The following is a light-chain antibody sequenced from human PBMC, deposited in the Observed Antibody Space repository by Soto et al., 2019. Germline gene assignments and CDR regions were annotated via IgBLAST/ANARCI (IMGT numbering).Light chain of an antibody. J-gene: IGKJ4*01. CDR1: HFLYTK. V-gene: IGKV3-15*01. CDR3: QQCANWPFT. Sequence: EIVMTQSPATLSVSPGERATLFCRASHFLYTKIAWYQQKPGQAPSLLIYDASTRATGIPARFSGSGSGTEFTLTISSLQSEDFAVYYCQQCANWPFTFGGGTKVEIK. CDR2: DAS.